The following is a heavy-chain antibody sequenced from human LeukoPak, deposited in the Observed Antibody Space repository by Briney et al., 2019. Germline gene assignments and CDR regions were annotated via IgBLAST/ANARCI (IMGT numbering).Heavy chain of an antibody. CDR2: ISGSGGST. V-gene: IGHV3-23*01. J-gene: IGHJ6*02. CDR1: GFTFSSYA. D-gene: IGHD3-10*01. CDR3: AKTSYGAPVRTNKRTLYYGMDV. Sequence: PGGSLRLSCAASGFTFSSYAMSWVRQAPGKGLEWVSAISGSGGSTYYADSVKGRFTISRDNSKNTLYLQMNSLRAEDTAVYYCAKTSYGAPVRTNKRTLYYGMDVWGQGTTVTVSS.